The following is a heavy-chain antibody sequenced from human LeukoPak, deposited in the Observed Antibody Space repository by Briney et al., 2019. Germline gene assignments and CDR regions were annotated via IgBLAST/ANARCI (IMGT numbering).Heavy chain of an antibody. V-gene: IGHV3-21*01. CDR2: ISSSSSYI. D-gene: IGHD3-22*01. CDR3: ARGYYDSSGYYFDGDYFDY. Sequence: GGSLRLSCAASGFTFSSYSMNWVRQAPGKGLEWVSSISSSSSYIYYADSVKGRFTISRDNAKNSLYLQMNSLRAEDTAVYYCARGYYDSSGYYFDGDYFDYWGQGALVTVSS. CDR1: GFTFSSYS. J-gene: IGHJ4*02.